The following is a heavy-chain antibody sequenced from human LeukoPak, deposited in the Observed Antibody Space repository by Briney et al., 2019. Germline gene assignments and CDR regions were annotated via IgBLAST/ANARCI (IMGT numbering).Heavy chain of an antibody. J-gene: IGHJ4*02. CDR1: GFAFSNAW. CDR3: TTDGYCSSTSCSN. V-gene: IGHV3-15*01. Sequence: GGSLRLSCAASGFAFSNAWMSWVRQAPGKGLEWVGRIKSKTDGGTTDYAAPVKGRFTISRDDSKNTLYLQMNSLKTEDTAVYYCTTDGYCSSTSCSNWGQGTLVTVSS. D-gene: IGHD2-2*03. CDR2: IKSKTDGGTT.